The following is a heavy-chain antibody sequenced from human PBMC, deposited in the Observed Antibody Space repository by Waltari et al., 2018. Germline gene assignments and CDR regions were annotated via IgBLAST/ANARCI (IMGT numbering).Heavy chain of an antibody. V-gene: IGHV1-2*06. CDR1: GYTFTGYY. D-gene: IGHD6-19*01. CDR3: AREGLIAVAGRPLTFGY. Sequence: QVQLVQSGAEVKKPGSSVKVSCKASGYTFTGYYMPWVRQAPGQGLEWMGRSNPNSGGTNYAQKVQGRVTMTRDTSISTAYMELSRLRSDDTAVYDCAREGLIAVAGRPLTFGYWGQGTLVTVSS. J-gene: IGHJ4*02. CDR2: SNPNSGGT.